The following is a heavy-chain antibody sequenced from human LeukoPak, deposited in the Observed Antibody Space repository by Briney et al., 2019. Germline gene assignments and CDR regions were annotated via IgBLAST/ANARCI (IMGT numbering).Heavy chain of an antibody. Sequence: GGSLRPSCAASGFTLSTYSMNWVRLAPGKGLQWFSYISRSSSNIYYADSVKGRFTISRDNAKNSLYLQMNSLRDEDTAVYYCAREYSSSSGRAFDIWGQGTMVTVSS. CDR2: ISRSSSNI. CDR1: GFTLSTYS. CDR3: AREYSSSSGRAFDI. V-gene: IGHV3-48*02. D-gene: IGHD6-6*01. J-gene: IGHJ3*02.